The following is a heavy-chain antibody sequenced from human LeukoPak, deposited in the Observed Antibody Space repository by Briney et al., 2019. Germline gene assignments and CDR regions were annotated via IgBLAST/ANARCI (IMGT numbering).Heavy chain of an antibody. CDR1: GGSISSYY. J-gene: IGHJ4*02. CDR2: IYYSGST. CDR3: ARYMAATMGDY. D-gene: IGHD5-12*01. Sequence: SETLSLTCTVSGGSISSYYWSWIRQPPGKGLEWIGYIYYSGSTNYNPSLKSRVTISVDTSKNQFSLKLSSVTAADTAVYYCARYMAATMGDYWGQGTLVTVSS. V-gene: IGHV4-59*08.